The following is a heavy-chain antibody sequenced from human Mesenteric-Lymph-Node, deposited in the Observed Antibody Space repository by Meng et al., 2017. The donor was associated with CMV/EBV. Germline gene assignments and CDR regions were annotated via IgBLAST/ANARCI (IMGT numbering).Heavy chain of an antibody. Sequence: GESLKIPLAASGFTFSRCGVSWDRQAPGKGLEWVSVLSDAGVSTYYTDSVKGRFTISRDNSKNTLWLQMNSLRVEDTAVYFCAKYLPVYGSTTPYAMDVWGQGTTVTVSS. CDR2: LSDAGVST. V-gene: IGHV3-23*01. CDR1: GFTFSRCG. D-gene: IGHD1-7*01. CDR3: AKYLPVYGSTTPYAMDV. J-gene: IGHJ6*02.